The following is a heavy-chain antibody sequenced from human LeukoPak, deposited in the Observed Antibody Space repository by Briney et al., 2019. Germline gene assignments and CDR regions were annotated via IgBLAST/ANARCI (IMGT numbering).Heavy chain of an antibody. V-gene: IGHV3-30*02. CDR2: TRYDGSEK. J-gene: IGHJ4*02. Sequence: GGSLRLSCAASGFTFDDYGMHWVRQAPGKGLEWVAFTRYDGSEKYYADSVKGRFTVSRDNSKNTLYLQMNSLRGDDTAVYYCARDRRGYSGYDALSSDYWGQGTLVTASS. D-gene: IGHD5-12*01. CDR1: GFTFDDYG. CDR3: ARDRRGYSGYDALSSDY.